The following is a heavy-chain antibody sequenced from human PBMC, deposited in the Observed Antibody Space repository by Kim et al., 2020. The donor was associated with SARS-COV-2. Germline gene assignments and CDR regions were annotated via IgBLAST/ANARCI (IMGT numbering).Heavy chain of an antibody. Sequence: GGSLRLFCAASGFTFSSYSMNWVRQAPGKGLEWVSSISSSSSYIYYADSVKGRFTISRDNAKNSLYLQMNSLRAEDTAVYYCARGVIWFGKNYGMDVWGQGTTVTVSS. V-gene: IGHV3-21*01. CDR3: ARGVIWFGKNYGMDV. D-gene: IGHD3-10*01. CDR2: ISSSSSYI. J-gene: IGHJ6*02. CDR1: GFTFSSYS.